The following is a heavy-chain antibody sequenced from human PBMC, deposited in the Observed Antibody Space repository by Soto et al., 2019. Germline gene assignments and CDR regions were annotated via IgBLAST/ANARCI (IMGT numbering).Heavy chain of an antibody. CDR3: ATTGVMDYYYYGMDV. CDR2: IYHSGST. V-gene: IGHV4-38-2*01. D-gene: IGHD3-16*01. J-gene: IGHJ6*02. Sequence: SETLSLTCAVSGYSISSGYYWGWIRQPPGKGLEWIGSIYHSGSTYYNPSLKSRVTISVDTSKNKFSLKLSSVTAADTAVYYCATTGVMDYYYYGMDVWGQGTPVTVSS. CDR1: GYSISSGYY.